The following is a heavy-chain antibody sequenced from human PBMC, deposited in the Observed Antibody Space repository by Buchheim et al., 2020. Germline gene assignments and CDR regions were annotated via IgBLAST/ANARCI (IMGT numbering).Heavy chain of an antibody. V-gene: IGHV3-74*03. D-gene: IGHD3-22*01. J-gene: IGHJ5*02. CDR3: ARPTNYYDSRGHPHGWFDP. CDR2: INNDGSTT. CDR1: GLRFRSHW. Sequence: EVQLVESGGGLVQPGGSLRLSCADSGLRFRSHWMHWVRQAPGKGLVWVSCINNDGSTTKYADSVRGRFTISRDNAKNTVSLQMNSLRVEDTAIYYCARPTNYYDSRGHPHGWFDPWGQGTL.